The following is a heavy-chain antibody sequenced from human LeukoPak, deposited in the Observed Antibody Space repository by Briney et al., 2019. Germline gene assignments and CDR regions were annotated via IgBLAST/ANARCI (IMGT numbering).Heavy chain of an antibody. CDR3: AGGVLRLRLGELSLYDY. CDR2: INHSGST. CDR1: GGSFSGYY. D-gene: IGHD3-16*02. J-gene: IGHJ4*02. V-gene: IGHV4-34*01. Sequence: TSETLSLTCAVYGGSFSGYYWSWIRQPPGKGLEWIGEINHSGSTNYNPSLKSRVTISVDTSKNQFSLKLSSVTAADTAVYYCAGGVLRLRLGELSLYDYWGQGTLVTVSS.